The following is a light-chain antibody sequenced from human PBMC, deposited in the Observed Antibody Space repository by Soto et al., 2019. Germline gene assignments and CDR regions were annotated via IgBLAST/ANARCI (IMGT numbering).Light chain of an antibody. CDR3: TSYTNSGTWV. Sequence: QSALTKPASVSGSPGQSITISCAGTSSDVGGYNYVSWYQQHPDKAPKLMIYEVINRPSGVSNRFSGSKSDNTASLTISGLQAEDEADYYCTSYTNSGTWVFGGGTKVTVL. V-gene: IGLV2-14*01. CDR2: EVI. J-gene: IGLJ3*02. CDR1: SSDVGGYNY.